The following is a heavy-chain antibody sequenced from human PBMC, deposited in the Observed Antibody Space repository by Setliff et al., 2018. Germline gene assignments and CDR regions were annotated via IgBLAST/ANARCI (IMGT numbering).Heavy chain of an antibody. CDR3: ARGPRYSGSYDVNY. J-gene: IGHJ4*02. V-gene: IGHV4-39*07. CDR1: GGSISSSSYY. Sequence: ETLSLTCTVSGGSISSSSYYWTWIRQPPGKGLEWIGEINHSGSSNYNPSLKSRVTISVDTSKNQFSLNLSSVTAADTAVYYCARGPRYSGSYDVNYWGQGTLVTV. D-gene: IGHD1-26*01. CDR2: INHSGSS.